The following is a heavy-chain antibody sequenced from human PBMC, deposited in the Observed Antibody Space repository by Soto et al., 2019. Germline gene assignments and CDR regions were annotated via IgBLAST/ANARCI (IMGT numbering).Heavy chain of an antibody. J-gene: IGHJ5*02. CDR1: GFSLSSNGVG. CDR2: IYWDGDK. Sequence: QITLKESGPTLVKPTQTLTLTCTFSGFSLSSNGVGVGWIRQPPGKALEWLALIYWDGDKRYSPSLKSRLTISKATSKNQVVLTMTSVDPVDTATYYCAHSKARFRRDCRGGTCYSLDPWGQGTLVTVSS. CDR3: AHSKARFRRDCRGGTCYSLDP. D-gene: IGHD2-21*01. V-gene: IGHV2-5*02.